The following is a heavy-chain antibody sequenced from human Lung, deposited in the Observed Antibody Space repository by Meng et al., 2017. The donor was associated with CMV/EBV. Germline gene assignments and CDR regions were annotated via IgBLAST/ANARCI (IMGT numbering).Heavy chain of an antibody. CDR1: GGSVTTYF. CDR2: AYYRGNT. CDR3: ARELSTNRGNDDWFDP. J-gene: IGHJ5*01. D-gene: IGHD1-1*01. V-gene: IGHV4-59*02. Sequence: AGSLSLXCTVSGGSVTTYFWSWIRQPPGKGLEWIGYAYYRGNTNYNPSLKSRVTISVDTSKNQLSLKLNSVTAADAAVYYCARELSTNRGNDDWFDPWGQGTMVTVSS.